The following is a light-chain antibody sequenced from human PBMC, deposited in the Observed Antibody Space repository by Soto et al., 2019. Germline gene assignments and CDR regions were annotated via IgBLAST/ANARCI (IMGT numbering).Light chain of an antibody. Sequence: IQMTQSPSSLSASVGDRVTITCRASQAIRNDVGWYQHKPGQAPKRLIYAAYNLQSGVPSRFSRSGSGTEFTLTISSLQPEDFATYYCLQHNSYPRTFGRGTKVEIK. J-gene: IGKJ1*01. CDR3: LQHNSYPRT. V-gene: IGKV1-17*01. CDR1: QAIRND. CDR2: AAY.